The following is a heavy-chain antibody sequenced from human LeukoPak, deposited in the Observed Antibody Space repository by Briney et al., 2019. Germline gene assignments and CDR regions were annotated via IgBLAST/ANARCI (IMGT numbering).Heavy chain of an antibody. V-gene: IGHV3-64*01. CDR2: ISTDGGGT. CDR1: GFTFTTYA. CDR3: ARYSIGSCYDY. Sequence: GGSLRLSCAASGFTFTTYAMHWVRQAPGRGLEYVSAISTDGGGTYYANSVKGRFTISRDNSKNTLYLQMGSLRVEDMAVYYCARYSIGSCYDYWGQGTLVTVSS. D-gene: IGHD6-13*01. J-gene: IGHJ4*02.